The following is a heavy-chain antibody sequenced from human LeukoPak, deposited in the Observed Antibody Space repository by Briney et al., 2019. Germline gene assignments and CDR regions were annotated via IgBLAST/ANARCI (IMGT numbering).Heavy chain of an antibody. Sequence: GASVKVSCKASGYTFTSYYMHWVRQAPGQGLEWMGIINPSGGSTSYAQKFQGRVTMTRDTSTSTAYMELRSLRSDDTAVYYCARDAPYYYDSSGPKAFDIWGQGTMVTVSS. D-gene: IGHD3-22*01. CDR1: GYTFTSYY. J-gene: IGHJ3*02. V-gene: IGHV1-46*01. CDR3: ARDAPYYYDSSGPKAFDI. CDR2: INPSGGST.